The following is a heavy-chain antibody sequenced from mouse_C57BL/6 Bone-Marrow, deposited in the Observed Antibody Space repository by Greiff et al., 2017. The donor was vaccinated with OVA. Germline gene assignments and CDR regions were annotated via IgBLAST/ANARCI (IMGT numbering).Heavy chain of an antibody. CDR1: GFTFSNYW. V-gene: IGHV6-3*01. J-gene: IGHJ3*01. CDR2: IRLKSDNYAT. D-gene: IGHD2-4*01. Sequence: EVQRVESGGGLVQPGGSMKLSCVASGFTFSNYWMNWVRQSPEKGLEWVAQIRLKSDNYATHYAESVKGRFTISRDDSKSSVYLQMNNLRAEDTGIYYCTRIYYDYDAPSYWGQGTLVTVSA. CDR3: TRIYYDYDAPSY.